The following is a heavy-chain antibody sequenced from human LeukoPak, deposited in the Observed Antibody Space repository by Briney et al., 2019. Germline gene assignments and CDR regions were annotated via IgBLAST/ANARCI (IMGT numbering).Heavy chain of an antibody. CDR2: ISGSGGST. V-gene: IGHV3-23*01. D-gene: IGHD3-9*01. Sequence: GGSLRLSCAASGFTFSSYAMSWVRQAPGKGLEWVSAISGSGGSTYYADSVKGRFTISRDNSKNTLYLQMNSLRAEDTAVYYCAKAGRFDWLLSPKTDAFDIWGQGTMVTVSS. J-gene: IGHJ3*02. CDR1: GFTFSSYA. CDR3: AKAGRFDWLLSPKTDAFDI.